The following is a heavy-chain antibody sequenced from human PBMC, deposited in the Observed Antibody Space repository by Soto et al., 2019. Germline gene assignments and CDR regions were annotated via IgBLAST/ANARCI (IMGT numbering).Heavy chain of an antibody. Sequence: EVQLVESGGDLVQPGGSLRLSCSASGFTFSSYNMNWVRQAPGKGLEWVSYISNSSGTIYYADSVKGRFTISRDNAKNSLYLQMNSLRDEDTAVYYCARPRGYSYVLPDYWGQGTLVTVSS. CDR2: ISNSSGTI. V-gene: IGHV3-48*02. CDR3: ARPRGYSYVLPDY. CDR1: GFTFSSYN. D-gene: IGHD5-18*01. J-gene: IGHJ4*02.